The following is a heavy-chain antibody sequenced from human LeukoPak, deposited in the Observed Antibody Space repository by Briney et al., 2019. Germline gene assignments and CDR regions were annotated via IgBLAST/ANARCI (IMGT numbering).Heavy chain of an antibody. CDR3: AKDAPKRYSSSWTFDP. V-gene: IGHV3-33*06. CDR1: GFTFSSYG. D-gene: IGHD6-13*01. Sequence: PGGSLRLFCAASGFTFSSYGMHWVRQAPGKGLEWVAVIWYDGSNKYYADSVKGRFTISRDNSKNTLYLQMDSLRAEDTAVYYCAKDAPKRYSSSWTFDPWGQGTLVTVSS. J-gene: IGHJ5*02. CDR2: IWYDGSNK.